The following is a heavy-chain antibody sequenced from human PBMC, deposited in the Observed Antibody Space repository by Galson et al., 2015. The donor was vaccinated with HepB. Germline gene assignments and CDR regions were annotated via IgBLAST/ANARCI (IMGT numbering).Heavy chain of an antibody. Sequence: SLRLSCAASGFTFSSYWMHWVRQAPGKGLVWVSRINSDGSSTSYADSVKGRFTISRDNAKNTLYLQMNSLRAEDTAVYYCARGPVSSSWYGGPYYYYGMDVWGQGTTVTVSS. CDR3: ARGPVSSSWYGGPYYYYGMDV. J-gene: IGHJ6*02. CDR1: GFTFSSYW. CDR2: INSDGSST. D-gene: IGHD6-13*01. V-gene: IGHV3-74*01.